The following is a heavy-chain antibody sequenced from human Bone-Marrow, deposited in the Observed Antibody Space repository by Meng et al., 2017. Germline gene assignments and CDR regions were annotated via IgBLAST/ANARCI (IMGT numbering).Heavy chain of an antibody. CDR3: ARVAYGRDNRYFDY. D-gene: IGHD1-14*01. V-gene: IGHV4-34*01. CDR2: IYHSGST. J-gene: IGHJ4*02. Sequence: QWPLQQWGAGLLKPSETLSLSSAVYGGSFSGYYWSWIRQPPGKGLEWIGEIYHSGSTNYNPSLKSRVTISVDTSKNQFSLKLSSVTAADTAVYYCARVAYGRDNRYFDYWGQGTLVTVSS. CDR1: GGSFSGYY.